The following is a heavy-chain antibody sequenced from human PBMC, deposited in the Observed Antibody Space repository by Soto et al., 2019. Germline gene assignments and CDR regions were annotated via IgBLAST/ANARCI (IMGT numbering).Heavy chain of an antibody. D-gene: IGHD2-8*01. CDR1: GFSFSSFA. J-gene: IGHJ6*02. CDR2: ISGSADST. CDR3: AKTRGAMIYAISVYGMDV. V-gene: IGHV3-23*01. Sequence: EVQLLESGGVFIHPGGSLRLSCAASGFSFSSFAMNWVRQAPGKGLEWVSIISGSADSTFYADSVKGRFTISRDNSKNTLYLQINSLRAEDTAVYYCAKTRGAMIYAISVYGMDVWGQGTTVTVSS.